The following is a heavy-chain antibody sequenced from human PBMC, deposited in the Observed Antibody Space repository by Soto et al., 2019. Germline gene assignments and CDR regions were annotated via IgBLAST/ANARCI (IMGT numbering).Heavy chain of an antibody. J-gene: IGHJ4*02. Sequence: GGSLRLSCAASGFTFSSYAMHWVRQAPGKGLEWVAVISYDGSNKYYADSVKGRFTISRDNSKNTLYLQMNRLRAEDTAVYYCAKIAKDCSGGSCFDYWGQGTLVTVSS. D-gene: IGHD2-15*01. CDR3: AKIAKDCSGGSCFDY. CDR2: ISYDGSNK. CDR1: GFTFSSYA. V-gene: IGHV3-30-3*02.